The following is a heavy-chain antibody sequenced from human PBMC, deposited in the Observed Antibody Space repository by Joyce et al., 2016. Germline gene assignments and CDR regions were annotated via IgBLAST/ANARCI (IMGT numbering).Heavy chain of an antibody. D-gene: IGHD3-16*01. CDR2: ISGTSYYI. V-gene: IGHV3-21*01. CDR1: GSTFSSSS. Sequence: QLVESGGGVVKPGGSLRLSCEASGSTFSSSSMSWFRQDPGKGLEGVAAISGTSYYIFHAETVRGRFTGSRDNAKKTLYLQMNSLRAEDSAVFYCARGGISYYYAMDVWGQGTTVTVSS. J-gene: IGHJ6*02. CDR3: ARGGISYYYAMDV.